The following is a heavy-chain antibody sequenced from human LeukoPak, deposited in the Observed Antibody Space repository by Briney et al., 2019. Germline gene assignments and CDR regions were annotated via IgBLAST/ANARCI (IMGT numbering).Heavy chain of an antibody. D-gene: IGHD2-2*01. CDR2: INHSGST. CDR1: GGSISSGDYY. J-gene: IGHJ6*02. CDR3: ARRECSSTSCSENYYYYGMDV. Sequence: SETLSLTCTVSGGSISSGDYYWSWIRQPPGKGLEWIGEINHSGSTNYNPSLKSRVTISVDTSKNQFSLKLSSVTAADTAVYYCARRECSSTSCSENYYYYGMDVWGQGTTVTVSS. V-gene: IGHV4-39*07.